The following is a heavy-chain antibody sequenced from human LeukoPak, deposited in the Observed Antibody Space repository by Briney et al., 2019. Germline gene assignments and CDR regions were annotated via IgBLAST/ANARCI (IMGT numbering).Heavy chain of an antibody. V-gene: IGHV3-11*01. Sequence: GGSLRLSCAASGFTFSDYYMSWIRQAPGKGLEWVSYISSSGSTIYYADSVKGRFTISRDNARNSLYLQMNSLRAEDTAVYYCASYGSGGSCYSDFDYWGQGTLVTVSS. J-gene: IGHJ4*02. CDR2: ISSSGSTI. D-gene: IGHD2-15*01. CDR1: GFTFSDYY. CDR3: ASYGSGGSCYSDFDY.